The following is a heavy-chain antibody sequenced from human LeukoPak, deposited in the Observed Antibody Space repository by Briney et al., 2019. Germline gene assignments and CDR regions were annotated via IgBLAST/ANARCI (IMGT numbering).Heavy chain of an antibody. CDR3: AREVVALYYDTTGHAFDI. J-gene: IGHJ3*02. Sequence: GGSLRLSCAASGFTLSSYSMNWVRQAPGKGLEWVSSISSSSSYIYYADSVKGRFTISRDNAKNSLYLQMNSLRAEDTAVYYCAREVVALYYDTTGHAFDIWGQGTMVTVSS. CDR2: ISSSSSYI. V-gene: IGHV3-21*01. CDR1: GFTLSSYS. D-gene: IGHD3-22*01.